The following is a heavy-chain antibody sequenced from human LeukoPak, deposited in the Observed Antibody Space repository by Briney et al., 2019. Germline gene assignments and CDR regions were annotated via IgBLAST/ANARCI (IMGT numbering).Heavy chain of an antibody. Sequence: GGSLRLSCVASGSSITSYSMNWVRQAPGKGLEWLSYISSVGSPIYYADSVKGRFTISRDIAKNSLFLQMNSLRPEDTAVYYCARDRSSYYLDYWGQGTLVTVSS. CDR2: ISSVGSPI. J-gene: IGHJ4*02. CDR1: GSSITSYS. CDR3: ARDRSSYYLDY. D-gene: IGHD6-13*01. V-gene: IGHV3-48*01.